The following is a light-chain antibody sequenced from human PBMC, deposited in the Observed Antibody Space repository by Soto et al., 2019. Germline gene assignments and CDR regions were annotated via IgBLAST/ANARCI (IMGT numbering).Light chain of an antibody. J-gene: IGKJ1*01. CDR3: LHSDSTPPT. Sequence: DIPMTQSPSSLSASVGDRVTITCRASQSISSYLNWYQQKPGKAPKLLIYAASSLQSGVASRFSGSGSGIDATLTISNLQPEEFAPYYALHSDSTPPTFGEGTEVEIK. CDR2: AAS. CDR1: QSISSY. V-gene: IGKV1-39*01.